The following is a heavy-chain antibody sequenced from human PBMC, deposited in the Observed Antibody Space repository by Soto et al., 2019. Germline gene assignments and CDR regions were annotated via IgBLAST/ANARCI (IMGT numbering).Heavy chain of an antibody. Sequence: SLRLSCAASGFTFSSYSMNWVRQAPGKGLEWVSSISSSSSYIYYADSVKGRFTISRDNAKNSLYLQMNSLRAEDTAVYYCARAPGYGSGSYHTYLDYGMDVRGQGTTVTVSS. CDR2: ISSSSSYI. D-gene: IGHD3-10*01. CDR3: ARAPGYGSGSYHTYLDYGMDV. V-gene: IGHV3-21*01. J-gene: IGHJ6*02. CDR1: GFTFSSYS.